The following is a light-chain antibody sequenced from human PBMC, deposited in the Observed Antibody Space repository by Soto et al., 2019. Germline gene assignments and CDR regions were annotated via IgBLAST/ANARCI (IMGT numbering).Light chain of an antibody. J-gene: IGKJ4*01. CDR3: QQSHSNPIT. CDR1: QSIGMY. V-gene: IGKV1-39*01. CDR2: NAF. Sequence: QMTQSPSSLSASVGDRVTLTCWASQSIGMYLNWYQQKPGKAPKLLISNAFGLQSGVPPRFSGSGSGTDFTLTISSLQPEDFATYYCQQSHSNPITFGGGTKVDIK.